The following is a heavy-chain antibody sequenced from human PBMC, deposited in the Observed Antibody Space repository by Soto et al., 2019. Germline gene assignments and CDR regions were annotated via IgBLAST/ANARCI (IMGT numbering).Heavy chain of an antibody. Sequence: PSETLSLTCTVSGGSISSYYWSWLRQPPGKGLEWIGYIYYSGSTNYNPSLKSRVTISVDTSKNQFSLKLRSVTAADTAVYYCARYLSRRARYVGRQLVPHRVYGMDVWGQGTTVTVSS. CDR2: IYYSGST. CDR3: ARYLSRRARYVGRQLVPHRVYGMDV. V-gene: IGHV4-59*01. CDR1: GGSISSYY. J-gene: IGHJ6*02. D-gene: IGHD6-6*01.